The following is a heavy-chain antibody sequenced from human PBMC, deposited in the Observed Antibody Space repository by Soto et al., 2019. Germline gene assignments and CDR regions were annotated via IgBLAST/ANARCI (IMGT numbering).Heavy chain of an antibody. V-gene: IGHV4-34*01. CDR2: INHSGST. Sequence: QVQLQQWGAGLLKPSETLSLTCAVYGGSFSGYYWSWIRQPPGKGLEWIGEINHSGSTNYNPSLKSRVTISVDTSKNQFSLKLSSVTAADTAVYYCARVPYCSGGSCYSNWFDPWGQGTLVTVSS. CDR1: GGSFSGYY. CDR3: ARVPYCSGGSCYSNWFDP. D-gene: IGHD2-15*01. J-gene: IGHJ5*02.